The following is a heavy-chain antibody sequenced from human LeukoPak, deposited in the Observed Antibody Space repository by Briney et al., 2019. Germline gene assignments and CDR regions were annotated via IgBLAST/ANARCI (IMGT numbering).Heavy chain of an antibody. CDR3: AKRPRDTSGYYLGAFDI. V-gene: IGHV3-23*01. D-gene: IGHD3-22*01. Sequence: PGGSLRLSCAASGFTFSNYAMTWVRQAPGKGLEWVSGISASGGTTYYADSVKGRFTISRDNSRNTLYLQISSLRAEDTAVYYCAKRPRDTSGYYLGAFDIWGQGTMVTISS. J-gene: IGHJ3*02. CDR1: GFTFSNYA. CDR2: ISASGGTT.